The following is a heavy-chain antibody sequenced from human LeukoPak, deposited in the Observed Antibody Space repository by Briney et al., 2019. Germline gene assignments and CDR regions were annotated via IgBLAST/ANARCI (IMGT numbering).Heavy chain of an antibody. V-gene: IGHV4-34*01. CDR3: AREMYGRGVSDTNWFDP. J-gene: IGHJ5*02. Sequence: SVTLSLTCAVYGDSFSGYYWSWLRQPPGKGLEWLGEINHSGSTNYNPSLKSRVTISVDTSKNQFSLKLSSVTAADTAVYYCAREMYGRGVSDTNWFDPWGQGTLVTVSS. CDR2: INHSGST. D-gene: IGHD3-10*01. CDR1: GDSFSGYY.